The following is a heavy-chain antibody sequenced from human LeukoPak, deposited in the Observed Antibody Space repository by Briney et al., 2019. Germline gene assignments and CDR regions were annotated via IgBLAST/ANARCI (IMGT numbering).Heavy chain of an antibody. Sequence: SETLSLTCTVSGYSISSGYYWGWIRQPPGKGLEWIGSIYYSGSTYYNPSLKTRVTISVDTSKNQFSLKLSSVTAADTAVYYCASDWKDSSGYTEASCGFDVWGQRTMVTVSS. CDR2: IYYSGST. CDR1: GYSISSGYY. V-gene: IGHV4-38-2*02. J-gene: IGHJ3*01. CDR3: ASDWKDSSGYTEASCGFDV. D-gene: IGHD3-22*01.